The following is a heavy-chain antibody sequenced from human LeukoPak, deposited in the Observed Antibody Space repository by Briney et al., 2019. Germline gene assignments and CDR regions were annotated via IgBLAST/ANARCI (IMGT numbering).Heavy chain of an antibody. J-gene: IGHJ4*02. CDR3: ARWPLGY. CDR2: ISYDGSNK. V-gene: IGHV3-30*04. CDR1: GFTLSSYA. D-gene: IGHD5-12*01. Sequence: GGSLRLSCAASGFTLSSYAMHWVRQAPGKGLEWVAVISYDGSNKYYADSVKGRFTISRDNSKNTLYLQMNSLRAEDTAVYYCARWPLGYWGQGTLVTVSS.